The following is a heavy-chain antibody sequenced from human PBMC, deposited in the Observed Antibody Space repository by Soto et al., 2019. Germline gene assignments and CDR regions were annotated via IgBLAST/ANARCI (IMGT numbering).Heavy chain of an antibody. CDR1: GFTFNSYG. J-gene: IGHJ6*02. D-gene: IGHD1-26*01. V-gene: IGHV3-30*18. Sequence: QVQLVESGGGVVQPGRSLRLSCAVSGFTFNSYGMHWVRQAAGKGLEWVAVISYDGSNKYYADSVKGRFTISRDNSKNTLYLQMNSLRAEDTAVYYCAKGDGAGHYYGMDVWGQGTTVTVSS. CDR3: AKGDGAGHYYGMDV. CDR2: ISYDGSNK.